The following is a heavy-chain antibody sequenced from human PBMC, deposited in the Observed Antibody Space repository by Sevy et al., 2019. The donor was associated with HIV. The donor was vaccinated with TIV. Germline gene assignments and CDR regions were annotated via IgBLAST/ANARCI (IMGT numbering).Heavy chain of an antibody. V-gene: IGHV3-53*01. J-gene: IGHJ6*02. CDR1: GFTVSSNY. CDR2: IYSGGST. CDR3: VRDCSSSTCLWGMDV. Sequence: GGSLRLSCAASGFTVSSNYMSWVRQAPGKGLEWVSVIYSGGSTYYADSVKGRFTISRDNAKNSLYLQMNSLRAEDTAVYYCVRDCSSSTCLWGMDVWGQGTTVTVSS. D-gene: IGHD2-2*01.